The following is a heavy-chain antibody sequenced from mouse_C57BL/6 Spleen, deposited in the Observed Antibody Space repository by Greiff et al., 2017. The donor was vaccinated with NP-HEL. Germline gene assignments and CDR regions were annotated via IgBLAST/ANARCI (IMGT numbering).Heavy chain of an antibody. Sequence: VQLHQPGAELVRPGSSVKLSCKASGYTFTSYWMHWVKQRPIQGLEWIGNIDPSDSETHYNQKFKDKATLTVDKSSSTAYMQLSSLTSEDSAVYYCARWNWDWYFDVWGTGTTVTVSS. CDR1: GYTFTSYW. V-gene: IGHV1-52*01. D-gene: IGHD4-1*01. J-gene: IGHJ1*03. CDR3: ARWNWDWYFDV. CDR2: IDPSDSET.